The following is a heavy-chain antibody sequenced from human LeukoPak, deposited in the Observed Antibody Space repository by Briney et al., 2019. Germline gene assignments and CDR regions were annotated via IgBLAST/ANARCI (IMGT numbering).Heavy chain of an antibody. D-gene: IGHD3-16*01. J-gene: IGHJ4*02. V-gene: IGHV3-23*01. CDR1: GFTFNSYA. CDR2: ISASGGST. CDR3: AREMGDFDY. Sequence: GGSLRLSCAASGFTFNSYAMSWVRQAPGKGLEWVSPISASGGSTYYGDSVKGRFTISRDNSKNTLYLQMNSLRAEDTAVYYCAREMGDFDYWGQGTLVTVSS.